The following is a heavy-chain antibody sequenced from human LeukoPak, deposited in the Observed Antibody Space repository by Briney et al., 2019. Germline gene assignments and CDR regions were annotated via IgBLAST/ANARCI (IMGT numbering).Heavy chain of an antibody. V-gene: IGHV1-46*01. CDR1: GYTFTSYY. J-gene: IGHJ5*02. CDR2: INPSGGST. CDR3: ARANMVRGVGLFFDRNWFDP. Sequence: GASVKVSCKASGYTFTSYYMHWVRQAPGQGLEWMGIINPSGGSTSYAQKFQGRVTMTRDTSISTAYMELSGLRSDDTAVYYCARANMVRGVGLFFDRNWFDPWGQGTLVTVSS. D-gene: IGHD3-10*01.